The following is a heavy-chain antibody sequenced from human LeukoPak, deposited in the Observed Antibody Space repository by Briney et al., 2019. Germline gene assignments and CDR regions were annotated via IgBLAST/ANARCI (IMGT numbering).Heavy chain of an antibody. CDR3: AKGIELWLTYFDH. CDR1: GFSFSSYV. D-gene: IGHD5-18*01. V-gene: IGHV3-23*01. J-gene: IGHJ4*02. CDR2: ISGNGGST. Sequence: GGSLRLSCVASGFSFSSYVMNCVRQAPGTGLEWVSAISGNGGSTYSADSVKVRFPISRDNSKNTLSLQMTSLRAQDTAVYYCAKGIELWLTYFDHWGQGTLVTAPS.